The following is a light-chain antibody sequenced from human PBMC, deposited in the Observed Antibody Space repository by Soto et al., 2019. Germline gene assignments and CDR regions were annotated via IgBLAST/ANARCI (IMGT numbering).Light chain of an antibody. V-gene: IGLV1-47*01. Sequence: QSVLTQPPSASGTPGQRVTISCSGSSSNIGSNYEYWYQQLPGTAPKLLIYRNNQRPSGVPDRFSGSKSGTSASLAISGLRSEDEAEDYCDAGDYGLSVVVFGGGTKLTVL. CDR3: DAGDYGLSVVV. J-gene: IGLJ2*01. CDR1: SSNIGSNY. CDR2: RNN.